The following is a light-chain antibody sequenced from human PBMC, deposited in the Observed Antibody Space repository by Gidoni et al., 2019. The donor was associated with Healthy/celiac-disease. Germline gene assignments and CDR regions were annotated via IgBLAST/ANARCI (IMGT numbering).Light chain of an antibody. CDR3: QVWDSSSDHVV. CDR2: YDS. CDR1: HIGSNS. Sequence: SYVLTQPPSVSVAPGPTARITCGGNHIGSNSVHWYQQKPGQAPGLVVYYDSDRHSGIPERFAGSNSGTTATLTISSVEAGDEADYYCQVWDSSSDHVVFGGGTKLTVL. J-gene: IGLJ2*01. V-gene: IGLV3-21*02.